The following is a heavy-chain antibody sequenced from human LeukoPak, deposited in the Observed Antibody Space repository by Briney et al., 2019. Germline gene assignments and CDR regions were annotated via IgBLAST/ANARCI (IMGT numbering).Heavy chain of an antibody. CDR2: ISPGDSDT. CDR1: GYSFTSYW. D-gene: IGHD2-21*02. Sequence: GESLKISCKGSGYSFTSYWIGWVRQMPGKGLEWMGIISPGDSDTRYSPSFQGQVTISADKSITTAYLQWSSLKASDTAMYYCARHEPYCGGDCYPWYFDLWGRGTLVTVSS. CDR3: ARHEPYCGGDCYPWYFDL. J-gene: IGHJ2*01. V-gene: IGHV5-51*01.